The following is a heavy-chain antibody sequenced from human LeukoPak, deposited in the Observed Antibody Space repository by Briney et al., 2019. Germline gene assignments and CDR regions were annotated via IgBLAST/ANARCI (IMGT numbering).Heavy chain of an antibody. J-gene: IGHJ4*02. D-gene: IGHD4-17*01. CDR3: ARSTYGDYAVY. V-gene: IGHV4-59*01. CDR1: GGSISSYY. Sequence: SETLSLTCTVSGGSISSYYWSWIRQPPGKGLEWIGYIYYSGSTNYNPSLKSRVTISVDTSKYQFSLKLSSVTAADTAVYYCARSTYGDYAVYWGQGTLVTVSS. CDR2: IYYSGST.